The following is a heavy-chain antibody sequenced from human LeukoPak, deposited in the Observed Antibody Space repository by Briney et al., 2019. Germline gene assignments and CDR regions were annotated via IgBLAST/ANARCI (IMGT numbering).Heavy chain of an antibody. J-gene: IGHJ6*02. CDR2: VNRDGSET. CDR1: GFTFSNYA. V-gene: IGHV3-7*03. CDR3: ARNNGMDV. Sequence: GGSLRLSCAASGFTFSNYAMSWVRQVPGRGPEWVANVNRDGSETYYLDSVKGRFTISKDNAKNSLYLQMNSLRAEDTALYHCARNNGMDVWGQGTTVIVSS.